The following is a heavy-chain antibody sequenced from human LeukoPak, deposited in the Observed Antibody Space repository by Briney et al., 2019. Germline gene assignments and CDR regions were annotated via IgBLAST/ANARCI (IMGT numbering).Heavy chain of an antibody. CDR1: GGSISSHY. V-gene: IGHV4-59*11. CDR3: ARGTSIAAAGTTDY. D-gene: IGHD6-13*01. J-gene: IGHJ4*02. Sequence: SETLSLTCTVSGGSISSHYWSWIRQSPGKGLEWIGYIYYSGSTNYNPSLKSRVTISVDTSKNQFSLKLSSVTAADTAVYYCARGTSIAAAGTTDYWGQGTLVTVSS. CDR2: IYYSGST.